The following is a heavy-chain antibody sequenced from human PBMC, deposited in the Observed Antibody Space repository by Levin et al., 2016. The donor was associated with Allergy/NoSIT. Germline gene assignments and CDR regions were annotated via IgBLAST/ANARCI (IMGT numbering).Heavy chain of an antibody. CDR2: MYTGGTT. V-gene: IGHV4-4*07. CDR1: GGSITTYY. Sequence: GSLRLSCSVSGGSITTYYWSWIRQPAGKGLEWVGRMYTGGTTDYNPSLKSRVTLSLDTSNNQFSLSLDSVTAADTAVYYCARSRYRVAWFDPWGPGILVTASS. CDR3: ARSRYRVAWFDP. D-gene: IGHD2-15*01. J-gene: IGHJ5*02.